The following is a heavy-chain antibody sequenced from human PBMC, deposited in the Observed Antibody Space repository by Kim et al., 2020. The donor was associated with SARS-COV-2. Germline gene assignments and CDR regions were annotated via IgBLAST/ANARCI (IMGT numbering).Heavy chain of an antibody. D-gene: IGHD3-10*01. CDR1: GGTFSSYA. Sequence: SVKVSCKASGGTFSSYAISWVRQAPGQGLDWMGGIIPIFGTANYAQKFQGRVTITADESTSTAYMELSSLRSEDTAVYYCARRAYYYGSGSYGGWFDPWGQGTLVTVSS. V-gene: IGHV1-69*13. CDR2: IIPIFGTA. CDR3: ARRAYYYGSGSYGGWFDP. J-gene: IGHJ5*02.